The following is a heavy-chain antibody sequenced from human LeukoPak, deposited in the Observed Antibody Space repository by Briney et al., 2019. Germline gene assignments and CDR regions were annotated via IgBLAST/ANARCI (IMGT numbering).Heavy chain of an antibody. J-gene: IGHJ5*02. V-gene: IGHV4-34*01. D-gene: IGHD2-2*02. CDR2: INHSGST. Sequence: PSETLSLTCAVYGGSFSGYYWSWIRQPPGKGLEWIGEINHSGSTNYYPSLKSRVTISVDTSKNQFSLKLSPVTAADTALYYCARGASLLDIVVVPAAIFWFDPWGQGTLVTVSS. CDR1: GGSFSGYY. CDR3: ARGASLLDIVVVPAAIFWFDP.